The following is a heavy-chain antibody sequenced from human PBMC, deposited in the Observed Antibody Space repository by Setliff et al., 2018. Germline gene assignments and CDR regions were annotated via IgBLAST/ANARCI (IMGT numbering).Heavy chain of an antibody. CDR3: ARGRHPPWSGYPYYYMDV. Sequence: ASVKVSCKASGGTFSSYATSWVRQAPGQGLEWMGRIIPIFGTANYAQKFQGRVTITADKSTSTAYMELSSLRSEDTAVYYCARGRHPPWSGYPYYYMDVWGKGTTVTVSS. CDR1: GGTFSSYA. V-gene: IGHV1-69*06. CDR2: IIPIFGTA. J-gene: IGHJ6*03. D-gene: IGHD3-3*01.